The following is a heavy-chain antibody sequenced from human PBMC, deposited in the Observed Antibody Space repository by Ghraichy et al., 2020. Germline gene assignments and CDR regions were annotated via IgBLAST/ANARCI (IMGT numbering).Heavy chain of an antibody. CDR1: GFTFSSYG. CDR2: ISYDGSNK. J-gene: IGHJ6*02. V-gene: IGHV3-30*18. CDR3: AKDLGYSYGFFYYYYGMDV. D-gene: IGHD5-18*01. Sequence: GGSLRLSCAASGFTFSSYGMHWVRQAPGKGLEWVAVISYDGSNKYYADSVKGRFTISRDNSKNTLYLQMNSLRAEDTAVYYCAKDLGYSYGFFYYYYGMDVWGQGTTVTVSS.